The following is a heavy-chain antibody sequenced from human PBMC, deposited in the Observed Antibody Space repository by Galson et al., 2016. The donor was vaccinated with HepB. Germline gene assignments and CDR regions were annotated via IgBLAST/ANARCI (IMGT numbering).Heavy chain of an antibody. CDR2: IYYTGTT. V-gene: IGHV4-61*01. CDR3: SRYYGDFGMDV. Sequence: ETLSLTCTVSGGSVSSGSYYWSWIRQPPGKGLELIGYIYYTGTTNYNPSLKSRVTISVDTSKNQFSLKLNSVTAADTAVYYCSRYYGDFGMDVWGQGTTVTVSS. CDR1: GGSVSSGSYY. D-gene: IGHD4-17*01. J-gene: IGHJ6*02.